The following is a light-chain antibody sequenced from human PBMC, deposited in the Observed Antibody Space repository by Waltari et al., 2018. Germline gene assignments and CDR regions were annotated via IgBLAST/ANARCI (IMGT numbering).Light chain of an antibody. J-gene: IGLJ1*01. CDR1: SSDVGSYNL. Sequence: QSALTQPASVSGSPGQSITISCTGTSSDVGSYNLVSWYHQHPGKAPKLMIYEGSKRPSGVSNRFSGSKSGNTASLTISGLQAEDEADYYCCSYAGSSTWVFGTGTKVTVL. CDR3: CSYAGSSTWV. V-gene: IGLV2-23*01. CDR2: EGS.